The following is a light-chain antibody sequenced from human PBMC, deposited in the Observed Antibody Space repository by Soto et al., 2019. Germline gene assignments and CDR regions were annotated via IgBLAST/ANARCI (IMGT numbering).Light chain of an antibody. Sequence: QSVLAQPPSASGSPGQSVTISCTGTSSDVGGYNYVSWYQQHPGKAPKLMIYEVSKRPSGVPDRFSGSKSGNTAPLTVSGLQAEDEADYYCSSYAGSNNSLYVFGTGTKVTVL. CDR1: SSDVGGYNY. CDR3: SSYAGSNNSLYV. V-gene: IGLV2-8*01. CDR2: EVS. J-gene: IGLJ1*01.